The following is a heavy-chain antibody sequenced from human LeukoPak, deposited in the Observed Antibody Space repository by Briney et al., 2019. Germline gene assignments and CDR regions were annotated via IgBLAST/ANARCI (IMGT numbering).Heavy chain of an antibody. D-gene: IGHD2-2*01. J-gene: IGHJ4*02. V-gene: IGHV3-23*01. CDR2: ISGSGGST. CDR1: GFTFNSYA. CDR3: AKPHCSSTSCSFDY. Sequence: PGGSLRLSCAASGFTFNSYAMSWVRQAPWERLQWVSAISGSGGSTYYADSVKGRFTISRDNSKNTLYLQMNSLRAEDTAVYYCAKPHCSSTSCSFDYWGQGTLVTVSS.